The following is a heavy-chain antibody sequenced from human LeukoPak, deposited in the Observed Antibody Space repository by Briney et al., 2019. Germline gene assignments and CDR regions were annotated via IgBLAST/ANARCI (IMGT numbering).Heavy chain of an antibody. CDR1: GFTFSNSG. V-gene: IGHV3-23*01. CDR2: ISGSGHNT. CDR3: AKAPDLVVVVYYFDY. J-gene: IGHJ4*02. D-gene: IGHD3-22*01. Sequence: GGSLRLSCAASGFTFSNSGMTWVRQAPGKGLEWVSTISGSGHNTYYADSVKGRFTISRDNSKNTLYLQMNSLRADDTAVYYCAKAPDLVVVVYYFDYWGQGTLVTVSS.